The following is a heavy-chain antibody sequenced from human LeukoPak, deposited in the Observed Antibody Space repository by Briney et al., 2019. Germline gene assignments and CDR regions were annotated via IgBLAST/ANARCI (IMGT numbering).Heavy chain of an antibody. CDR2: IYTSGST. D-gene: IGHD3-10*01. Sequence: SETLSLTCTVSGGSISSYYWSWIRRPAGKGLEWVGRIYTSGSTNYNPSLKSRVTISVDTSKNQFSLKLSSVTAADTAVYYCARAPYGSATNNYHMDVWGKGTTVTVSS. CDR3: ARAPYGSATNNYHMDV. V-gene: IGHV4-4*07. J-gene: IGHJ6*03. CDR1: GGSISSYY.